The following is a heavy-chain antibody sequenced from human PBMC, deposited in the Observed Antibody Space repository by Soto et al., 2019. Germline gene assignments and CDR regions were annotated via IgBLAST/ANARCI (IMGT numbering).Heavy chain of an antibody. J-gene: IGHJ4*02. CDR1: GGSISSSSYY. Sequence: PSEALSLTCTVSGGSISSSSYYWGWIRQPPGKGLEWIGSIYYSGSTYYNPSLKSRVTISVDTSKNQFSLKLSSVTAADTAVYYCARHWPRWRLQSPTLWGHFDYWGQGTLVTVSS. CDR2: IYYSGST. V-gene: IGHV4-39*01. CDR3: ARHWPRWRLQSPTLWGHFDY. D-gene: IGHD3-16*01.